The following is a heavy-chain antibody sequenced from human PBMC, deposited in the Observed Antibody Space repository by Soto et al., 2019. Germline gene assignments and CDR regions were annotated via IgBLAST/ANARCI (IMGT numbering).Heavy chain of an antibody. V-gene: IGHV1-18*01. CDR2: ISAYNGKT. D-gene: IGHD3-22*01. CDR3: ARVPIHSITMIAVVITNLFDY. Sequence: QVQLVQSGAEVKKPGASVKVSCKASGYTFTSYGLSWVRQAPGQGLEWMGWISAYNGKTNYAQRLQGRVTMTTDTSTSTAYMELRSLRSDDTAVYYCARVPIHSITMIAVVITNLFDYWGQGTLLTVSS. J-gene: IGHJ4*02. CDR1: GYTFTSYG.